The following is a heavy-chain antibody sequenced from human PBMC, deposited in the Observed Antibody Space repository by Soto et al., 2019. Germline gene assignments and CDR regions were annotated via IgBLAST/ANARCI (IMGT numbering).Heavy chain of an antibody. D-gene: IGHD3-22*01. J-gene: IGHJ6*02. CDR3: ARAYYYDSSGYGMDV. CDR2: INYSGST. V-gene: IGHV4-31*03. Sequence: SETLSLTCTVSGGSVSSGGYYWSWIRQHPGKGLEWIGYINYSGSTYYNPSLKSRGIISVDTSKSQFSLKLSSVTTADTAVYYCARAYYYDSSGYGMDVWGQGTTVTVSS. CDR1: GGSVSSGGYY.